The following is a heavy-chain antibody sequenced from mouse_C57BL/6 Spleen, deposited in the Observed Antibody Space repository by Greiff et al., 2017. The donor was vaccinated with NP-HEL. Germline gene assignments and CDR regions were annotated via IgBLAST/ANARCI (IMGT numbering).Heavy chain of an antibody. J-gene: IGHJ4*01. Sequence: QVQLQQSGAELVRPGASVTLSCKASGYTFTDYEMHWVKQTPVHGLEWIGAIDPETGGTAYNQKFKGKAILTADKSSSTAYMELRSLTSEDSAVYYCTRSPLLSDAMDYWGQGTSVTVSS. CDR2: IDPETGGT. CDR3: TRSPLLSDAMDY. D-gene: IGHD2-10*01. CDR1: GYTFTDYE. V-gene: IGHV1-15*01.